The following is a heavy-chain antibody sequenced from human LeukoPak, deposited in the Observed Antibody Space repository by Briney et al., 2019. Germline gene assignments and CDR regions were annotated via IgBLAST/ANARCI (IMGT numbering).Heavy chain of an antibody. CDR1: GFTFSSYS. V-gene: IGHV3-21*01. D-gene: IGHD2-15*01. CDR2: ISSSSSYI. J-gene: IGHJ6*02. CDR3: AKDYREVVVVVAEYYYYGMDV. Sequence: GGSLRLSCAASGFTFSSYSMNWVRQAPGKGLEWVSSISSSSSYIYYADSVKGRFTISRDNAKNSLYLQMNSLRAEDTAVYYCAKDYREVVVVVAEYYYYGMDVWGQGTTVTVSS.